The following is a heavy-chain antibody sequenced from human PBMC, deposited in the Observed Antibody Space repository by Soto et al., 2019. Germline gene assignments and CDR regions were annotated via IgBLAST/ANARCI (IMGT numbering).Heavy chain of an antibody. CDR1: GGFFSSST. CDR3: ATYFVGKPSP. CDR2: IVPVFRTA. V-gene: IGHV1-69*12. D-gene: IGHD1-26*01. Sequence: QVQLVQSGAEVKKPGSSVKVSCRASGGFFSSSTISWVRQAPGQGLEWMGGIVPVFRTAHYGQKFQGRVTITADESTTTAYMELTSLRSDDTAMYYCATYFVGKPSPWGQGTLVTVSS. J-gene: IGHJ5*02.